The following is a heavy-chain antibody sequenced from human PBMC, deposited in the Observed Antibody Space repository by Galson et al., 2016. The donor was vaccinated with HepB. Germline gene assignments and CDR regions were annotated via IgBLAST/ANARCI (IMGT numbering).Heavy chain of an antibody. CDR2: IKQDGSDK. V-gene: IGHV3-7*03. CDR3: ASWSYGMDV. J-gene: IGHJ6*02. Sequence: SLRLSCEASGFTFSSYWMSWVRQAPGKGLEWVAKIKQDGSDKYYVDSVKGRFTISSDNAKNSLYLQMTSLRAEDTAVYYCASWSYGMDVWGQGTTFTVSS. CDR1: GFTFSSYW.